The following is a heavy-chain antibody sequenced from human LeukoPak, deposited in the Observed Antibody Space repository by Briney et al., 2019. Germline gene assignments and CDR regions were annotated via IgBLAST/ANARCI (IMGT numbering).Heavy chain of an antibody. J-gene: IGHJ4*02. Sequence: ASVKVSCKASGYSFTSYDINWVRQVPGQGFEWVGWMNPNSGNTGHAQEFQGRVTMTRDTSMSTAYMELSSLRYEDTAVYYCARGRGYDRTGYVYYFDFWGQGTLVTVSS. CDR2: MNPNSGNT. V-gene: IGHV1-8*01. D-gene: IGHD3-22*01. CDR3: ARGRGYDRTGYVYYFDF. CDR1: GYSFTSYD.